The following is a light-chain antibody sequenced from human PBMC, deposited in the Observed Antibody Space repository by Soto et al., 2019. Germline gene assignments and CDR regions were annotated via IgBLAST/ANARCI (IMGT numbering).Light chain of an antibody. Sequence: QSVLTQPPSVSGAPGQRVTISCTGSDSNIGAGYDVHWYQQVPGTAPKLLIYGNDSRPSGVPDRFSGSKSGSSASLAITGLQAEDEADYYCQSYDSSLSGLYVFGTGTKVTVL. CDR3: QSYDSSLSGLYV. CDR1: DSNIGAGYD. J-gene: IGLJ1*01. V-gene: IGLV1-40*01. CDR2: GND.